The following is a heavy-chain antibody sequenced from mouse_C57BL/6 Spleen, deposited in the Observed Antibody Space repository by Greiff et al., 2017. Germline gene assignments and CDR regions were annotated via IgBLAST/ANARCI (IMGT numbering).Heavy chain of an antibody. CDR3: ARGVGAYSNYGGYWYFDV. V-gene: IGHV5-4*01. J-gene: IGHJ1*03. Sequence: EVQLQESGGGLVKPGGSLKLSCAASGFTFSSYAMSWVRQTPEKRLEWVATISDGGSYTYYPDNVKGRFTISRDNAKNNLYLQMSHLKSEDTAMYYCARGVGAYSNYGGYWYFDVWGTGTTVTVSS. D-gene: IGHD2-5*01. CDR2: ISDGGSYT. CDR1: GFTFSSYA.